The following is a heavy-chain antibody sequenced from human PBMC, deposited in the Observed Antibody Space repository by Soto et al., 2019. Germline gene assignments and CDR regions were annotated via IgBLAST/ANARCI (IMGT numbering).Heavy chain of an antibody. D-gene: IGHD3-22*01. CDR3: ARAHGASSGYYYYYDYMDV. CDR1: GFTVSSNY. CDR2: IYSGSST. J-gene: IGHJ6*03. Sequence: GGSLRLSCAASGFTVSSNYMSWVRQAPGKGLEWVSVIYSGSSTYYADSVKGRFTISRDNSKNTLYLQMNSLRAEDTVVFYCARAHGASSGYYYYYDYMDVWGKVTTVTVSS. V-gene: IGHV3-66*02.